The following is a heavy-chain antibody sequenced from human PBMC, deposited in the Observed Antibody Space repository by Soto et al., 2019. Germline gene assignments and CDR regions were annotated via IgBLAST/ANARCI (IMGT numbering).Heavy chain of an antibody. CDR1: GFTFSDYY. V-gene: IGHV3-11*01. J-gene: IGHJ6*02. CDR2: ISNTGTTM. Sequence: GXSLRLSCAASGFTFSDYYMNWIRQSPGKGLEWVSYISNTGTTMYYADSVKGRFTISRDNAKNSLYLHMESLRPEDTALYYCARGRRFYYYAMDVWGQGTTVTVSS. CDR3: ARGRRFYYYAMDV.